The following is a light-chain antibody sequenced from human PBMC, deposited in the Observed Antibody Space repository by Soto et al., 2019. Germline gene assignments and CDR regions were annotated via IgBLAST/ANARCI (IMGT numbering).Light chain of an antibody. CDR2: EVS. J-gene: IGLJ2*01. CDR3: SSYTSSNTVV. CDR1: SSDVGAYNS. V-gene: IGLV2-14*01. Sequence: QSVLTQPASVSGSPGQSITISCTGTSSDVGAYNSVSWYQQHPGIAPKLMIYEVSNRPSGISNRFSGSKSGNTASLTISGLQAEDEADYYCSSYTSSNTVVFGGGTKLTVL.